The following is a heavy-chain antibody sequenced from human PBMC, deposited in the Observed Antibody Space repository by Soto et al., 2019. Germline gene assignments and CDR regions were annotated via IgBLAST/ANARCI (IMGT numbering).Heavy chain of an antibody. CDR3: AREFVGATTNYYYYYGMDV. V-gene: IGHV1-69*04. D-gene: IGHD1-26*01. CDR1: GYTFTGYY. Sequence: ASVKVSCKASGYTFTGYYMHWVRQAPGQGLEWMGRIIPILGIANYAQKFQGRVTITADKSTSTAYMELSSLRSEDTAVYYCAREFVGATTNYYYYYGMDVWGQGTTVTVSS. J-gene: IGHJ6*02. CDR2: IIPILGIA.